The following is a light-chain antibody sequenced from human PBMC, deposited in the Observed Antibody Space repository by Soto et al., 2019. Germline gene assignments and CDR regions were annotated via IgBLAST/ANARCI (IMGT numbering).Light chain of an antibody. Sequence: QSVLSQPASVSGSTGQSITISCTGTSSDVGGFEYVSWYQHQPGKAPKLIIYDVTKRPSGVSNRFSGSKSGNTASLTISGIQAEDEGDYYCGSITRSSTSVFGTGTKVTVL. J-gene: IGLJ1*01. V-gene: IGLV2-14*01. CDR1: SSDVGGFEY. CDR2: DVT. CDR3: GSITRSSTSV.